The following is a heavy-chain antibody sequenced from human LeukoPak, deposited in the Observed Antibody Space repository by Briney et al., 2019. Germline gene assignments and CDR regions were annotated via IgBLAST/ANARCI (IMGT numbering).Heavy chain of an antibody. Sequence: SVKLSCKASGGTFSSYTISWVRQAPGQGLEWMGRIIPILGIANYAQKFQGRVTITADKSTSTAYLQLNSLRSEDTAVYYCARDSSGIPLNYGGQGTLVTVPS. CDR3: ARDSSGIPLNY. V-gene: IGHV1-69*04. J-gene: IGHJ4*02. CDR1: GGTFSSYT. D-gene: IGHD3-10*01. CDR2: IIPILGIA.